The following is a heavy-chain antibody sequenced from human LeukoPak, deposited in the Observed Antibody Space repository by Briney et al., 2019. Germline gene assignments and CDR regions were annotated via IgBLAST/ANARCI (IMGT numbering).Heavy chain of an antibody. CDR2: IYYSGST. CDR1: GGSISSYY. D-gene: IGHD6-19*01. J-gene: IGHJ2*01. CDR3: ARQAVAGYWYFDL. Sequence: SETLSLTCTVSGGSISSYYWSWIRQPPGKGLEWIGYIYYSGSTNYNSSLKSRVTISVDTSKNQFSLKLSSVTAADTAVYYCARQAVAGYWYFDLWGRGTLVTVSS. V-gene: IGHV4-59*08.